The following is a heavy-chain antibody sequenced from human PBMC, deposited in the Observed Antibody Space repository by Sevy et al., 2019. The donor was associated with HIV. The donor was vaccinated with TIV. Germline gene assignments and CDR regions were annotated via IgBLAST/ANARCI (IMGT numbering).Heavy chain of an antibody. V-gene: IGHV3-30-3*01. J-gene: IGHJ4*02. CDR1: GFTFSSYA. D-gene: IGHD1-7*01. CDR2: ISYDGSNK. Sequence: GGFLRLSCAASGFTFSSYAMHWVRQAPGKGLEWVAVISYDGSNKYYADSVKGRFTISRDNSKNTLYLQMNSLRAEDTAVYYCASSAGLDWNYDYWGQGTLVTVSS. CDR3: ASSAGLDWNYDY.